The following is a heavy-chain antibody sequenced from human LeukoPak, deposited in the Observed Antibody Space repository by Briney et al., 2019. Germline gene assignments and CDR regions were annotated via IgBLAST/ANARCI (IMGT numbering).Heavy chain of an antibody. CDR1: GGSFSGYY. J-gene: IGHJ4*02. CDR2: IYYSGST. CDR3: ARELMVRGVILGYDY. Sequence: PSETLSLTCAVYGGSFSGYYWSWIRQPPGKGLEWIGYIYYSGSTYYNPSLKSRVTISVDTSKNQFSLKLSSVTAADTAVYYCARELMVRGVILGYDYWGQGTLVTVSS. D-gene: IGHD3-10*01. V-gene: IGHV4-30-4*08.